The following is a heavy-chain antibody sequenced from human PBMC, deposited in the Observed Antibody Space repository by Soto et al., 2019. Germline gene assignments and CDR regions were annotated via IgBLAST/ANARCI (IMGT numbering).Heavy chain of an antibody. CDR2: ISYDGSNK. J-gene: IGHJ6*02. Sequence: GGSLRLSCAASGFTFGSYGMHWVRQAPGKGLEWVAVISYDGSNKYYADSVKGRFTISRDNSKNTLYLQMNSLRAEDTAVYYCAKDSDIVVVPAATSGYYYYYGMDVWGQGTTVTVSS. V-gene: IGHV3-30*18. CDR1: GFTFGSYG. D-gene: IGHD2-2*01. CDR3: AKDSDIVVVPAATSGYYYYYGMDV.